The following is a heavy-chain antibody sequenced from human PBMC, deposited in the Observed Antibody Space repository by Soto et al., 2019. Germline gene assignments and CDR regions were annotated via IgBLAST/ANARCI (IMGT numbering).Heavy chain of an antibody. CDR2: ISAYNGNT. CDR1: GYTFTSYG. J-gene: IGHJ4*02. Sequence: ASVKVSCKATGYTFTSYGISWVRQAPGQGLEWMGWISAYNGNTNYAQKLQGRVTMTTDTSTSTAYMELRSLRSDDTAVYYCAGDLAGARKTRGYSYGSTSLDYFDYWGQGTLSTAPQ. CDR3: AGDLAGARKTRGYSYGSTSLDYFDY. D-gene: IGHD5-18*01. V-gene: IGHV1-18*01.